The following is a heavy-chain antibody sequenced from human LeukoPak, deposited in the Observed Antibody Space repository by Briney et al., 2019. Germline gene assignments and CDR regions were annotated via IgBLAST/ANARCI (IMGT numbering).Heavy chain of an antibody. CDR2: INHSGST. CDR1: GESLSGYY. D-gene: IGHD1-1*01. Sequence: SETLSLTCAVYGESLSGYYWSWIRQPPGEGLEWIGEINHSGSTNYNPSLKSRVTISIDTSKNQFSLKVNSVTAADTAVYYCASFTLTYNPYDYWGQGTLVTVSS. V-gene: IGHV4-34*01. J-gene: IGHJ4*02. CDR3: ASFTLTYNPYDY.